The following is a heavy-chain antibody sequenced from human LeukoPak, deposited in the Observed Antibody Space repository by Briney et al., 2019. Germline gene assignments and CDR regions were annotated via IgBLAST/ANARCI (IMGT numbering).Heavy chain of an antibody. V-gene: IGHV1-46*01. Sequence: GASVKVSCKASGYTFTSYAMNWVRQAPGQGLEWMGIINPSGGSTSYAQKFQGRVTMTRDMSTSTVYMELSSLRSEDTAVYYCARVVRPGPTIAAAGTGSSNNWFDPWGQGTLVTVSS. D-gene: IGHD6-13*01. J-gene: IGHJ5*02. CDR2: INPSGGST. CDR1: GYTFTSYA. CDR3: ARVVRPGPTIAAAGTGSSNNWFDP.